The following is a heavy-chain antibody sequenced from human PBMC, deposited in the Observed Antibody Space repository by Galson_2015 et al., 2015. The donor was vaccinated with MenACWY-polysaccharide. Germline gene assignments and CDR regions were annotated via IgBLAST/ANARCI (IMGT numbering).Heavy chain of an antibody. V-gene: IGHV3-30*03. J-gene: IGHJ6*03. CDR3: ARVFSGPDAIPVSYYFYYMDV. D-gene: IGHD2-2*01. Sequence: SLRLSCAASEFTVSSNYMSWVRQAPGKGLEWVAVISSDGSDKYYADSVKDRFTISRDNSKNTLYLQMNRLRAEDTAVYSCARVFSGPDAIPVSYYFYYMDVWGKGTTVTVSS. CDR2: ISSDGSDK. CDR1: EFTVSSNY.